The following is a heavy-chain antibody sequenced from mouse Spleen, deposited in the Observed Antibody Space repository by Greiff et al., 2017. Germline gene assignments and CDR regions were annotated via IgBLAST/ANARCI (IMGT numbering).Heavy chain of an antibody. CDR1: GFTFSSYA. CDR2: INSNGGST. V-gene: IGHV5-6-2*01. CDR3: ARQNYYDGYWYFDV. J-gene: IGHJ1*01. D-gene: IGHD1-1*01. Sequence: EVMLVESGGGLVKPGGSLKLSCAASGFTFSSYAMSWVRQTPEKRLEWVAAINSNGGSTYYPDTVKDRFTISRDNAKNTLYLQMSSLRSEDTALYYCARQNYYDGYWYFDVWGAGTTVTVSS.